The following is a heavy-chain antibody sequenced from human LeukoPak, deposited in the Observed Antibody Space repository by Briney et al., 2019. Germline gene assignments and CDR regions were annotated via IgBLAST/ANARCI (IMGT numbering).Heavy chain of an antibody. CDR1: GFTFSTDW. V-gene: IGHV3-74*01. D-gene: IGHD6-19*01. J-gene: IGHJ4*02. CDR3: ARRAVAGWFYGW. CDR2: INGDGSSI. Sequence: QPGGSLRLSCAAPGFTFSTDWMHWVRQAPGKGPGWVLRINGDGSSINYADSVKGRFTISRDNVKNTLYLQMNSLRVEDRAVYYCARRAVAGWFYGWWGQGTLVIVSS.